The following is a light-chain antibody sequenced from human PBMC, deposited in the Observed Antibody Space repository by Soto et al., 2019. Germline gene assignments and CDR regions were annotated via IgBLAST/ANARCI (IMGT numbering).Light chain of an antibody. J-gene: IGLJ3*02. CDR2: EVS. CDR3: VSYIESTVTHWV. CDR1: YSDVGGYNR. Sequence: QSVLTQPASVSGSPGQSITISCTGTYSDVGGYNRVSWYQHHAGKAPKMLIFEVSTRPSGISDRFSGSKSGDTASLTISGLQAEDEADYYCVSYIESTVTHWVFGGGTQLTVL. V-gene: IGLV2-14*01.